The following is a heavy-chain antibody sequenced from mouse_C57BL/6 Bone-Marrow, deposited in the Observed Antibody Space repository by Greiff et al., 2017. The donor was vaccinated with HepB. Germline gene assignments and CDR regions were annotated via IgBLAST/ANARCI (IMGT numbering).Heavy chain of an antibody. CDR2: ISYDGSN. Sequence: EVQLQESGPGLVKPSQSLSLTCSVTGYSITSGYYWNWIRQFPGNKLEWMGYISYDGSNNYNPSLKNRISITRDTSKNQFFLKLNSVTTEDTATYYCARWVTTVVAGDAMDYWGQGTSVTVSS. J-gene: IGHJ4*01. CDR1: GYSITSGYY. D-gene: IGHD1-1*01. V-gene: IGHV3-6*01. CDR3: ARWVTTVVAGDAMDY.